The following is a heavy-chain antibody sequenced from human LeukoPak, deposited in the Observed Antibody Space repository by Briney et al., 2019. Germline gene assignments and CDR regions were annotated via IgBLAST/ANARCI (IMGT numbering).Heavy chain of an antibody. CDR1: GFTFSSYW. CDR2: IKQDGSEK. CDR3: AREYCSGGSCCSYYYYYYMDV. Sequence: QPGGSLRLSCAASGFTFSSYWMSWVRQAPGKGLEWVANIKQDGSEKYYVDSVKGRFTISRDNAKNSLYLQMNSLRAEDTAVYYCAREYCSGGSCCSYYYYYYMDVWGKGTTVTVSS. V-gene: IGHV3-7*01. D-gene: IGHD2-15*01. J-gene: IGHJ6*03.